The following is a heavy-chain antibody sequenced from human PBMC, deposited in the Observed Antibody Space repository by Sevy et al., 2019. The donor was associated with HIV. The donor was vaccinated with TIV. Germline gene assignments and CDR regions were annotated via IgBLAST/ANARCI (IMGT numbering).Heavy chain of an antibody. J-gene: IGHJ6*02. Sequence: GGSLRLSCAASGFTFSDYYMSWIRQAPGKGLEWVSYISSSGSTIYYADSVKGRFTISRDNAKNSLYLQMNSLRAEDTAVYYCASIKMSLVVAATPFYYYGMDVWGQGTTVTVSS. CDR2: ISSSGSTI. CDR3: ASIKMSLVVAATPFYYYGMDV. V-gene: IGHV3-11*01. CDR1: GFTFSDYY. D-gene: IGHD2-15*01.